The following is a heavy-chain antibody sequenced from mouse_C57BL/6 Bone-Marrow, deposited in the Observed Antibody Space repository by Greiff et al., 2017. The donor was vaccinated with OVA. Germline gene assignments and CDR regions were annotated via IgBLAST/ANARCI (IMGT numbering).Heavy chain of an antibody. Sequence: QVQLQQPGAELVKPGASVKLSCKASGYTFTSYWMHWVKQRPGQGLEWIGMIHPNSGSTNYNEKFKRKATLTVEKSSSTAYMQLSSLASEDAAVDDRAAMMKGYGDRGTTLTVSS. CDR1: GYTFTSYW. D-gene: IGHD2-3*01. CDR2: IHPNSGST. J-gene: IGHJ2*01. CDR3: AAMMKGY. V-gene: IGHV1-64*01.